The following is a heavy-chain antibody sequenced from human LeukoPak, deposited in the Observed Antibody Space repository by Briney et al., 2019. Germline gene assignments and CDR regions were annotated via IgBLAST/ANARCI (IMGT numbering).Heavy chain of an antibody. D-gene: IGHD2-15*01. CDR3: ARDRGGYCSGGSRFPGYWFDL. Sequence: GGSLKLSCAASGFPFSSYAMHWVRPAPGKGLEGVAVISYDGSNKYYADSVKGRFTISRDNSKNTLYLQMNSLRAEDTAVYYCARDRGGYCSGGSRFPGYWFDLWGQGTLVTVSS. J-gene: IGHJ5*02. V-gene: IGHV3-30-3*01. CDR2: ISYDGSNK. CDR1: GFPFSSYA.